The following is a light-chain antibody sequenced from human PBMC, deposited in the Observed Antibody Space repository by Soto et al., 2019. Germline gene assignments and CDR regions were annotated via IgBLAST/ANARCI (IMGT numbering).Light chain of an antibody. Sequence: EIVLTQSPATLSLSPGDRATLSCRASQSVRSDYFDWYQQKPGQPPRVILFGVSTRATAIPDRFSGSGSGTDFTLTISRLEPDDFGLYYCHQYGNSPLTLGGGTKVE. CDR1: QSVRSDY. CDR3: HQYGNSPLT. J-gene: IGKJ4*01. CDR2: GVS. V-gene: IGKV3-20*01.